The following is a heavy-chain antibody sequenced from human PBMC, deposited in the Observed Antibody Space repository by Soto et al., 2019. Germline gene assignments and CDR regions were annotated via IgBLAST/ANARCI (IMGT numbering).Heavy chain of an antibody. D-gene: IGHD2-15*01. V-gene: IGHV1-18*01. CDR1: GYTFTTHG. Sequence: QVQLVQSGAEVKKPGASVKVSCKASGYTFTTHGISWVRQAPGQGLEWMGWVAGDNGHRNYAQSLQGRVTMTTDTSTNTAYMGLRSLRSDDTAVYYCARVLGYCRGGTCSREWFDPWGQGTLVTVSS. CDR3: ARVLGYCRGGTCSREWFDP. J-gene: IGHJ5*02. CDR2: VAGDNGHR.